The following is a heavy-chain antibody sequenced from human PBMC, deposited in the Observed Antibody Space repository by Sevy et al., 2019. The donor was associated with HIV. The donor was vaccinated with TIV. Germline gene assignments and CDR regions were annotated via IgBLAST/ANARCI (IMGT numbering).Heavy chain of an antibody. D-gene: IGHD4-17*01. CDR3: ARDGQYGDYFDY. CDR2: IYYSGST. J-gene: IGHJ4*02. CDR1: GGSISSYY. V-gene: IGHV4-59*01. Sequence: SETLSLTCTVSGGSISSYYWSGIRQPPGKGLEWIGYIYYSGSTNYNPSLKSRVTISVDTSKNQFSLKLSSVTAADTAVYYCARDGQYGDYFDYWGQGTLVTVSS.